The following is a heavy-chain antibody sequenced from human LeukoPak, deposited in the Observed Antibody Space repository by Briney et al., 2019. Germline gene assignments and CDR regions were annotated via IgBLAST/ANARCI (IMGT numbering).Heavy chain of an antibody. Sequence: ASVKVSCKASGHTFTSYGISWVRQAPGQGLEWMGWISAYNGNTNYAQKLQGRVTMTTDTSTSTAYMELRSLRSDDTAVYYCARDHEQWLVSVGRHWGQGTLVTVSS. V-gene: IGHV1-18*01. CDR1: GHTFTSYG. CDR3: ARDHEQWLVSVGRH. D-gene: IGHD6-19*01. CDR2: ISAYNGNT. J-gene: IGHJ4*02.